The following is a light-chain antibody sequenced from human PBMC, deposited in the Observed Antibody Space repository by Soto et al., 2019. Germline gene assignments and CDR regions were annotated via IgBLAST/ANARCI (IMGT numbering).Light chain of an antibody. V-gene: IGKV3-15*01. CDR2: GAS. Sequence: TLSFSPGERVTLSCRASQDVYSNLAWYQHKPGQAPRLLISGASTGATGIPARFSGSGSGTEFTLTINGLQSEDFAVYYCQQLHTWPVTFEGGTEVDI. CDR3: QQLHTWPVT. CDR1: QDVYSN. J-gene: IGKJ4*01.